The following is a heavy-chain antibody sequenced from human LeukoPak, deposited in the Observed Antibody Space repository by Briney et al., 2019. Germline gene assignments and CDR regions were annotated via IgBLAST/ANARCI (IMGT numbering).Heavy chain of an antibody. D-gene: IGHD3-10*01. J-gene: IGHJ4*02. CDR2: IYYSGGT. Sequence: PSETLSLTCSVAGGSISSFDWSWIRQPPGKGLEWIGCIYYSGGTNYNASLKSRVTVSVDTSRNQISLKLSFVTAADTAMYYCARGSGRFDYWGQGTLVTVSS. CDR1: GGSISSFD. V-gene: IGHV4-59*01. CDR3: ARGSGRFDY.